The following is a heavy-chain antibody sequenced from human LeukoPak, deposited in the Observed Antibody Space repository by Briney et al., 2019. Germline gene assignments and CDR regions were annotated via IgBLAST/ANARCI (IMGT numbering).Heavy chain of an antibody. CDR3: ARDITMVRGVIINYYYYGMDV. V-gene: IGHV3-11*06. Sequence: GGSLRLSCAASGFTFSDYYMSWICQAPGKGLEGLSYISSISSYTNYADSVKGRFTISRDKAKNSLYLQMNSLRAEDTDVYYCARDITMVRGVIINYYYYGMDVWGKGTTVTVSS. J-gene: IGHJ6*04. CDR2: ISSISSYT. D-gene: IGHD3-10*01. CDR1: GFTFSDYY.